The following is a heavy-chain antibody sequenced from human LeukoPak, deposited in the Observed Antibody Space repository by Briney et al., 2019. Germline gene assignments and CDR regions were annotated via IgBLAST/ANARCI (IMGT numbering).Heavy chain of an antibody. Sequence: GGSLRLSCAASGFTFSSYEMNWVRQAPGKGLEWVSYISSSGSTIYYADSVKGRFTISRDNAKNSLYLQMNSLRAEDTAVYYCARPRGCGSSRCNNFDYWGQGTLVTVSS. CDR2: ISSSGSTI. J-gene: IGHJ4*02. V-gene: IGHV3-48*03. CDR3: ARPRGCGSSRCNNFDY. D-gene: IGHD2-2*01. CDR1: GFTFSSYE.